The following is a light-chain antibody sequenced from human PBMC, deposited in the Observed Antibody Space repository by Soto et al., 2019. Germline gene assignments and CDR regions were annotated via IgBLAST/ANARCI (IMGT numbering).Light chain of an antibody. CDR1: QTVSRY. V-gene: IGKV3-11*01. CDR2: YAS. Sequence: VLTQSPATLFLSPGERATLSCRASQTVSRYLAWYQQKPEQAPRLLIYYASNRATGIPARFSGSGSGTDYTLTISSLEPEDFAVYYCQQRSTWPLFTFGGGTKVEI. CDR3: QQRSTWPLFT. J-gene: IGKJ4*01.